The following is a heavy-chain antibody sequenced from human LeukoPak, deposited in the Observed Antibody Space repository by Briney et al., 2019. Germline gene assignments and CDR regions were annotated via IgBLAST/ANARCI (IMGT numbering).Heavy chain of an antibody. D-gene: IGHD3-22*01. Sequence: GGSLRLSCAASGFTFSSYSMNWVRQAPGKGLEWVSSISSSSSYIYYADSVKGRFTISRDYAKNSLYLQMNSLRAEDTAVYYCRSRDSRAYFDFDYWGQGTLVTVSS. J-gene: IGHJ4*02. CDR1: GFTFSSYS. V-gene: IGHV3-21*01. CDR3: RSRDSRAYFDFDY. CDR2: ISSSSSYI.